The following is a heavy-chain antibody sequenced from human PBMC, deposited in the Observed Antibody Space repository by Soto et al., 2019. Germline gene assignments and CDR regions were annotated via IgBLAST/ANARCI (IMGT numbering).Heavy chain of an antibody. V-gene: IGHV3-53*01. D-gene: IGHD3-16*01. J-gene: IGHJ2*01. CDR2: IDSGGRT. CDR3: FFFQAEDGIRDYVPVSAFLLNRSSDL. Sequence: NELEWVLLIDSGGRTYYADAVKGRCSISRDNSKNTLYLQMSSLRAEDTAVYYCFFFQAEDGIRDYVPVSAFLLNRSSDL.